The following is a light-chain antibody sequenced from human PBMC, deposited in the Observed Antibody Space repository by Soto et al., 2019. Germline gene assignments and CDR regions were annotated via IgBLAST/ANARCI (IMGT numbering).Light chain of an antibody. V-gene: IGKV1-33*01. J-gene: IGKJ3*01. Sequence: DIQMTQSPSSLSASVGDRVTITCQASQDISNYLNWYQQKPGKAPKLLIYDASNLETGVPSRFSRSGSGTDFTFTISSLQPEDIATYYCQQYDNIPFTFGPGTKVDIK. CDR2: DAS. CDR1: QDISNY. CDR3: QQYDNIPFT.